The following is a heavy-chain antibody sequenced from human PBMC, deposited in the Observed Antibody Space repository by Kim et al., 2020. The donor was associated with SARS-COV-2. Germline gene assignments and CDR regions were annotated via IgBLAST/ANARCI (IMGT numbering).Heavy chain of an antibody. D-gene: IGHD2-15*01. CDR1: GFTFSSYG. CDR2: VSFDGSNK. CDR3: AKDRGCSGGSCYSSPYYFYGMDG. Sequence: GGSLRLSCAASGFTFSSYGMHWVRQAPGKGLEWVAVVSFDGSNKYYADSVKGRFTISRDNSNNTLYLQMNSLRAEDTAVYYCAKDRGCSGGSCYSSPYYFYGMDGWGEGTTVTGSS. J-gene: IGHJ6*04. V-gene: IGHV3-30*18.